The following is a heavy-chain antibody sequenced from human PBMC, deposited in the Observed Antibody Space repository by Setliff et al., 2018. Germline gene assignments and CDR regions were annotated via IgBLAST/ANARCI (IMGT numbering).Heavy chain of an antibody. CDR3: TRAPGGSGSFYYYYGMDV. Sequence: GGSLRLSCTASGFTFGDYAMSWVRQAPGKGLEWVGFIRSKAYGGTTEYAAPVKGRFTISRDDSKSIAYLQMNSLKTEDTAVYYCTRAPGGSGSFYYYYGMDVWGQGTTVTVSS. J-gene: IGHJ6*02. CDR2: IRSKAYGGTT. CDR1: GFTFGDYA. V-gene: IGHV3-49*04. D-gene: IGHD3-10*01.